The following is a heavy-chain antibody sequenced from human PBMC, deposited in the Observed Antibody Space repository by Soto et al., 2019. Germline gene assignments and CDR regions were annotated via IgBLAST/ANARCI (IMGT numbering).Heavy chain of an antibody. V-gene: IGHV3-23*01. CDR3: AKGWQVRGGQFDY. J-gene: IGHJ4*02. D-gene: IGHD6-19*01. CDR2: ISDSGGTT. Sequence: EVQLLESGGNLVQPGGSLRLSCVASGFTFSNYVMSWVRQAPGKGLEWVSGISDSGGTTYSADLVKGRFPISRDKSKNTLYLRMNSLRDEATAVYYCAKGWQVRGGQFDYWGQGTLVSVSS. CDR1: GFTFSNYV.